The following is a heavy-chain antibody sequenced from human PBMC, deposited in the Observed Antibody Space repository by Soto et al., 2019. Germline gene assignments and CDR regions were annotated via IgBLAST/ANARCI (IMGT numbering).Heavy chain of an antibody. V-gene: IGHV1-69*13. Sequence: GASVKVSCKASGGTFNSYDINWVRQAPGQGLEWMGGIIPIVETPKYAQKFQGRVTITADESTNTVYMELSSLRSEDTAMYYCARLSRPNYYDTSGFFKDNWFDPWGQGVPVTVSS. CDR3: ARLSRPNYYDTSGFFKDNWFDP. CDR1: GGTFNSYD. D-gene: IGHD3-22*01. CDR2: IIPIVETP. J-gene: IGHJ5*02.